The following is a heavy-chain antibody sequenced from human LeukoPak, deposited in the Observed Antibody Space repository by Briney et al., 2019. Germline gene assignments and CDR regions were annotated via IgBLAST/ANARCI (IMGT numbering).Heavy chain of an antibody. CDR2: IYSGGST. D-gene: IGHD5-18*01. CDR1: GFTVGSNY. Sequence: GGSLRLSCAASGFTVGSNYMSWVRQAPGKGLEWVSVIYSGGSTYYADSVKGRFTISRDNSKSTLYLQMNSLRAEDTAVYYCARLVYSYGCNCFDYWGQGTLVTVSS. J-gene: IGHJ4*02. CDR3: ARLVYSYGCNCFDY. V-gene: IGHV3-53*01.